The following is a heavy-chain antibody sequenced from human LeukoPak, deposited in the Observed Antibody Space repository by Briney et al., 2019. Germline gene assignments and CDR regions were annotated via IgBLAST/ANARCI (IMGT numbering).Heavy chain of an antibody. CDR2: IKQDGSEK. CDR1: GFTFSSYW. J-gene: IGHJ4*02. V-gene: IGHV3-7*01. D-gene: IGHD3-22*01. Sequence: GGSLRLSCAASGFTFSSYWMSWVRQAPGKGLEWVANIKQDGSEKYYVDSVKGRFTISRDNAKNSLYLQMNSLRAEDTAVYYCARTVRGRYYDSSGYPEHWGQGTLVTVSS. CDR3: ARTVRGRYYDSSGYPEH.